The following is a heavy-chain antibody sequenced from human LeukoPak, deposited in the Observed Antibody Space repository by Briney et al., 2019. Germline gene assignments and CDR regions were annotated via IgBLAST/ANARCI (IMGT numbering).Heavy chain of an antibody. CDR1: GYILSSYN. J-gene: IGHJ5*02. CDR3: ARAGNYYDIWFDP. D-gene: IGHD3-22*01. CDR2: INPSGGDT. Sequence: GASVKVSCKASGYILSSYNMHWVRQAPGQGLEWLGIINPSGGDTKYAQKFQGRVTMTRDTSTSTVYMELSSLRSEDTAVYYCARAGNYYDIWFDPWSQGTLVTVSS. V-gene: IGHV1-46*01.